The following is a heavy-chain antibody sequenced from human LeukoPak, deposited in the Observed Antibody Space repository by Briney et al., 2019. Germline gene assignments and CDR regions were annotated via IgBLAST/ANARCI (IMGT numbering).Heavy chain of an antibody. CDR2: ISYDGSNK. J-gene: IGHJ4*02. V-gene: IGHV3-30*04. CDR3: ARLVGAGSWYPMWGYFDY. D-gene: IGHD6-13*01. Sequence: GRSLRLSCAASGFTFSSHAMHWVRQAPGKGLEWVAVISYDGSNKYYADSVKGRFTISRDNSKNTLYLQMNSLKASDTAMYYCARLVGAGSWYPMWGYFDYWGQGTLVTVSS. CDR1: GFTFSSHA.